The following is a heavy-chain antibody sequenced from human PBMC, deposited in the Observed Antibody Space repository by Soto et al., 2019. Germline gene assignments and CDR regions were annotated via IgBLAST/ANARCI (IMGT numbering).Heavy chain of an antibody. J-gene: IGHJ4*02. V-gene: IGHV3-23*01. D-gene: IGHD1-26*01. CDR3: AKIKGLYHGSPSGLVDY. Sequence: EVQLLESGGGLVQPGGSLRLSCAAAGFTFTSYAMSLVRQAPGQRLEWVSAISGSGGSTYYADSVKGRFTISRDNSKNPLYRQKNSLRGEDTAVYYCAKIKGLYHGSPSGLVDYWGQGTLVTVSS. CDR2: ISGSGGST. CDR1: GFTFTSYA.